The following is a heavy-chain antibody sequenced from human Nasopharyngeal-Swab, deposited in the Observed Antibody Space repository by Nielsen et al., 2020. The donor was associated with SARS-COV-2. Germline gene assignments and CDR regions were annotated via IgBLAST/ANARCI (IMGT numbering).Heavy chain of an antibody. CDR3: AKVLGPMVRGVIGYSDY. D-gene: IGHD3-10*01. J-gene: IGHJ4*02. V-gene: IGHV3-9*01. CDR2: ISWNSGSI. Sequence: WIRQPPGKGLEWVSGISWNSGSIGYADSVKGRFTISRDNAKNSLYLQMNSLRAEDTALYYCAKVLGPMVRGVIGYSDYWGQGTLVTVSS.